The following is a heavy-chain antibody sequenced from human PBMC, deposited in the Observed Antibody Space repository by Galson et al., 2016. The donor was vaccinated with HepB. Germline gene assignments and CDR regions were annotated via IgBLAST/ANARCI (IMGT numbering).Heavy chain of an antibody. V-gene: IGHV3-11*01. J-gene: IGHJ6*04. CDR3: ARDGCSTTTCYSDYYYYHGLDV. CDR2: ISGSGRTI. D-gene: IGHD2-2*01. Sequence: SLRLSCAASGFTFGDHYMSWIRQAPGKGLEWISYISGSGRTIYYPDSMRGRFTVSRDNAKNSLFLQLNSLRAEDTAVYYCARDGCSTTTCYSDYYYYHGLDVWGKGTTVTVSS. CDR1: GFTFGDHY.